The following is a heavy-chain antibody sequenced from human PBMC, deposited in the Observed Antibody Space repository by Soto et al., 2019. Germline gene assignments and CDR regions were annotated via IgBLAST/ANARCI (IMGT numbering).Heavy chain of an antibody. D-gene: IGHD3-3*01. V-gene: IGHV1-69*06. J-gene: IGHJ5*02. CDR2: IIPIFGTA. CDR1: GGTFSGSA. CDR3: ARVAGTIFGVSTLKWSWFDP. Sequence: ASAKVSCEASGGTFSGSAISWVRQAPGQGLEWLGGIIPIFGTANYAQKFQGRVTITADKSTSKAYMELSSLRSEDTAVYYCARVAGTIFGVSTLKWSWFDPSGQGTLVTVSS.